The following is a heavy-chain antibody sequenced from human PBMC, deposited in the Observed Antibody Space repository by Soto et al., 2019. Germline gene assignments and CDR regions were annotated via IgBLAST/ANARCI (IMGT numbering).Heavy chain of an antibody. J-gene: IGHJ4*02. D-gene: IGHD3-22*01. Sequence: ASVKVSCKASGYTFTSYGISWVRQAPGQGLEWMGWISAYNGNTNYAQKLQGRVTMTTDTSTSTAYMELRSLRSDDTAVYYCARALEDYYDSSGSFDYWGQGTLVTVSS. CDR1: GYTFTSYG. CDR2: ISAYNGNT. V-gene: IGHV1-18*01. CDR3: ARALEDYYDSSGSFDY.